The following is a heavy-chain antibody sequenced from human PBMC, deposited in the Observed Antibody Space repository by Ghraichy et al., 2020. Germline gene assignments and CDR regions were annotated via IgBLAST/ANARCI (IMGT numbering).Heavy chain of an antibody. CDR3: ARVFYGSGSLYYFGY. D-gene: IGHD3-10*01. V-gene: IGHV4-38-2*02. Sequence: SETLSLTCTVSGYSISSGYYWGWIRQPPGKGLEWIGSIYHSGSTYYNPSLKSRVTISVDTSKNQFSLKLSSVTAADTAVYYCARVFYGSGSLYYFGYWGQGTLVTVSS. J-gene: IGHJ4*02. CDR2: IYHSGST. CDR1: GYSISSGYY.